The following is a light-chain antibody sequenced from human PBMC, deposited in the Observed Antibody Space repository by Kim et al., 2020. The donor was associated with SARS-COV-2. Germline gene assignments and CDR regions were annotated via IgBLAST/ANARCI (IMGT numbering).Light chain of an antibody. CDR1: NIGSKS. CDR2: YDS. Sequence: APGKTARITCGGNNIGSKSVHWYEQKPGQAPVRVIYYDSDRPSGIPERFSGANSGNTATLTISRVEAGDEADYYCQVWDSSSDHPVFGGGTKLTVL. CDR3: QVWDSSSDHPV. V-gene: IGLV3-21*04. J-gene: IGLJ3*02.